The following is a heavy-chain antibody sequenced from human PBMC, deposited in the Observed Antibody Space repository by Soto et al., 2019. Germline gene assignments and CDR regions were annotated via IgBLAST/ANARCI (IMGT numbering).Heavy chain of an antibody. D-gene: IGHD6-19*01. CDR1: GGTFSSYA. CDR3: ARVHAVAGIGSDYFDC. J-gene: IGHJ4*02. CDR2: IIPIFGTA. V-gene: IGHV1-69*13. Sequence: SVKVSCKASGGTFSSYAISWVRQAPGQGLEWMGGIIPIFGTANYAQKFQGRVTITADESTSTPYMELSSLRSEDTAVYYCARVHAVAGIGSDYFDCWGQVTLVTVSS.